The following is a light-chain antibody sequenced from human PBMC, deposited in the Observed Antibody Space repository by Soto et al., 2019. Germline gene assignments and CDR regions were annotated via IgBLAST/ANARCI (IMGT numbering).Light chain of an antibody. J-gene: IGKJ5*01. CDR3: QQGGT. V-gene: IGKV3-11*01. Sequence: EIVLTQSPATLSLSPGERATLSCRASQSVRSYLGWYQQRPGQAPRLLIYDASNRATGLPARFSGSGSGTDFTLTISSLEPEDFAVYYCQQGGTFGQGTRLEIK. CDR1: QSVRSY. CDR2: DAS.